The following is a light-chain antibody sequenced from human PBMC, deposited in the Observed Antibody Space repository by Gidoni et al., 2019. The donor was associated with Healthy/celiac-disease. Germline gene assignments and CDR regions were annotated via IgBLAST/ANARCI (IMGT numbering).Light chain of an antibody. CDR3: QQSYSTPPLT. CDR1: QSISSY. V-gene: IGKV1-39*01. Sequence: DIQMTQSPSSLSASVGDRVTITCRASQSISSYLNWYQQKPGKAPKLLIYAASSLQSGVPSRFSCSGSGTDFTLTISSLQPEDFATYYCQQSYSTPPLTFGGXTKVEIK. J-gene: IGKJ4*01. CDR2: AAS.